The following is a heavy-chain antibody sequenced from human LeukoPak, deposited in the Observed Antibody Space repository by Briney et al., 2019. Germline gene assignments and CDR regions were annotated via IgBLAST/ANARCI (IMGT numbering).Heavy chain of an antibody. D-gene: IGHD2-8*01. V-gene: IGHV3-11*06. CDR1: LFTFRDYY. J-gene: IGHJ6*02. CDR3: ARDRAGYCTNGVCYGGLDV. CDR2: ISSKSDYS. Sequence: GGSLRLSCAASLFTFRDYYMSWIRQAPGKGLEWVSYISSKSDYSSYADSVKGRFTISRDNAKNSLYLQMNSLRAEDTAVYYCARDRAGYCTNGVCYGGLDVWGQGTTVTVSS.